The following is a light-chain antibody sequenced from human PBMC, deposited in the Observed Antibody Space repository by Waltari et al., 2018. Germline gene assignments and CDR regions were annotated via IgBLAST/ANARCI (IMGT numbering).Light chain of an antibody. Sequence: SYELTQPPSVSVSPGQTARITCSGDALADHYAYWYQQKPGQAPVLGIYKDNERPSGIPERFSGSSSGTAVPLTIRGVQAEDEADFYCQSIDTTDTYPTGLFGGGTKLTVL. CDR3: QSIDTTDTYPTGL. J-gene: IGLJ2*01. V-gene: IGLV3-25*03. CDR1: ALADHY. CDR2: KDN.